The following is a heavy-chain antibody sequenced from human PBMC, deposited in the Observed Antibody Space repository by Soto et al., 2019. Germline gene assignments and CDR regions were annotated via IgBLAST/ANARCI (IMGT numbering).Heavy chain of an antibody. D-gene: IGHD3-9*01. Sequence: PGGSLRLSCAGSGFNSSTTPLSWVRQPPGKGLEWVTTISGTASRTYYVDSVKGRFFISRDNYKNTVTLQMHNMTLDDTAVYYCASSFRYFDNWGQGTPVTVSS. CDR2: ISGTASRT. CDR3: ASSFRYFDN. J-gene: IGHJ4*02. CDR1: GFNSSTTP. V-gene: IGHV3-23*01.